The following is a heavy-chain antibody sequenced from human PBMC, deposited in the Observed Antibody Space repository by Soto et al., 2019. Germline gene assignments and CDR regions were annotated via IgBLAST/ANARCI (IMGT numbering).Heavy chain of an antibody. D-gene: IGHD6-19*01. CDR2: ISYDGSNK. V-gene: IGHV3-30*18. Sequence: QVQLVESGGGVVQPGRSLRLSCAASGFTFSSYGMHWVRQAPGKGLEWVAVISYDGSNKYYADSVKGRFTISRDNSKNTLYVQMNSLRAEDTAVYYCAKDSGSGWYFDYWGQGTLVTVSS. CDR1: GFTFSSYG. CDR3: AKDSGSGWYFDY. J-gene: IGHJ4*02.